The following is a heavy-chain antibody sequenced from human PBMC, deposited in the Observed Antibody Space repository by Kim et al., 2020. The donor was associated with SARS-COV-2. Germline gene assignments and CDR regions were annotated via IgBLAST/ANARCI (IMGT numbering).Heavy chain of an antibody. V-gene: IGHV3-48*02. Sequence: GGSLRLSCAASGFTFSSYSMNWVRQAPGKGLEWVSYISSSSSTIYYADSVKGRFTISRDNAKNSLYLQMNSLRDEDTAVYYCARVYYSGLGIHHYYYYMDVWGKGTTVTVSS. CDR2: ISSSSSTI. CDR1: GFTFSSYS. CDR3: ARVYYSGLGIHHYYYYMDV. J-gene: IGHJ6*03. D-gene: IGHD3-22*01.